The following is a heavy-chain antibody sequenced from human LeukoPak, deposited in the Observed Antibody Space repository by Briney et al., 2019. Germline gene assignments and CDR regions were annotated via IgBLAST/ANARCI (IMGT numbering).Heavy chain of an antibody. D-gene: IGHD6-13*01. V-gene: IGHV5-51*01. CDR2: IYPDDSNT. J-gene: IGHJ6*03. CDR1: GYNFPINW. CDR3: ARQGAAGKYYYYYMDV. Sequence: PGESLKISCQGSGYNFPINWIGWVRQMPGQGLEWMGIIYPDDSNTIYGPSFQGQVTISADKSINTAYLEWSSLKASDTAIYYCARQGAAGKYYYYYMDVWGKGTTVTVSS.